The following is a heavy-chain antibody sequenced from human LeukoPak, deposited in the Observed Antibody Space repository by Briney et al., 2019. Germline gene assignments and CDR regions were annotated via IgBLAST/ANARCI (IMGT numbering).Heavy chain of an antibody. CDR3: ARLTTVTTYYFDY. J-gene: IGHJ4*02. CDR2: IYYSGST. Sequence: SQTLSLTCTVSGGSISSGDYYWSWIRQPPGKGLEWIGYIYYSGSTYDNPSLKSRVTISVDTSKNQFSVKLSSVTAADTAVYYCARLTTVTTYYFDYWGQGTLVTVSS. D-gene: IGHD4-17*01. CDR1: GGSISSGDYY. V-gene: IGHV4-30-4*01.